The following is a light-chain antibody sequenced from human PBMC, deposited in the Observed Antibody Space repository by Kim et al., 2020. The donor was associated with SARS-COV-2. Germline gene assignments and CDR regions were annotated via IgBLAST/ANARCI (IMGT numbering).Light chain of an antibody. V-gene: IGLV1-44*01. CDR2: NNN. CDR1: SSNSGDYR. Sequence: GQRVTISCSGSSSNSGDYRVYWYQHVPGTAPKLVIYNNNLRPSGVPDRFSGSKSGTSASLAISGLQSADEADYYCAAWDGSLNAVVFGGGTKVTVL. CDR3: AAWDGSLNAVV. J-gene: IGLJ2*01.